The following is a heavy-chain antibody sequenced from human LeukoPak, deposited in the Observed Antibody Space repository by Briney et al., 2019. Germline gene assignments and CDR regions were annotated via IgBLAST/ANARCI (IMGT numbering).Heavy chain of an antibody. J-gene: IGHJ4*02. V-gene: IGHV4-30-4*01. CDR2: IYYSGST. CDR1: GGSISSGDYY. D-gene: IGHD5-12*01. Sequence: SETLSLTCTVSGGSISSGDYYWSWIRQPPGKGLEWIGYIYYSGSTYYNPSLKSRVTISVDTSKNQFSLKLSSVTAADTAVYYCARVYGGLRNFDYWGQGTLVTVSS. CDR3: ARVYGGLRNFDY.